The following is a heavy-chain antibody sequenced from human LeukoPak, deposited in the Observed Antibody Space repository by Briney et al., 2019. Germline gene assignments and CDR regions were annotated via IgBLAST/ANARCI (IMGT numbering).Heavy chain of an antibody. CDR2: IIPIFGTA. CDR3: VSGISLSHWHYFDY. V-gene: IGHV1-69*13. CDR1: GGTFSSYA. J-gene: IGHJ4*02. D-gene: IGHD2-15*01. Sequence: PGASVKVSCKASGGTFSSYAISWVRQAPGQGLEWLGGIIPIFGTANYAQKFQGRVTITADESTSTAYMELSSLRSEDTAVYYCVSGISLSHWHYFDYWGQGTLVTVSS.